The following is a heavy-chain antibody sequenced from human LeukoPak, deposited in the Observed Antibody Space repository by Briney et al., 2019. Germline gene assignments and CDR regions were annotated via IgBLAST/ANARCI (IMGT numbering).Heavy chain of an antibody. Sequence: ASVKVSCKASGYTFTDYYMHWVRQAPGQGLEWMGWVNPNSGDTNYVHKFQGRVTMTSDTSISTAYMDLSRVRSDDTAVYYCALLFSSTWYRFDSWGQGTLITVSS. CDR3: ALLFSSTWYRFDS. D-gene: IGHD6-13*01. V-gene: IGHV1-2*02. J-gene: IGHJ4*02. CDR2: VNPNSGDT. CDR1: GYTFTDYY.